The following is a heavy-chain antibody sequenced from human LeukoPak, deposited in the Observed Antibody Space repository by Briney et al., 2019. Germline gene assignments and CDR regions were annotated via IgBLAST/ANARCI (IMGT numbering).Heavy chain of an antibody. CDR3: ARGYDFWSGYYKGFDY. CDR1: GFTFSGYW. CDR2: IKQDGNEK. V-gene: IGHV3-7*01. D-gene: IGHD3-3*01. Sequence: GGSLRLSCAVSGFTFSGYWMSWVRQAPGKGLEWVANIKQDGNEKYYVDSVKGRFTISRDNAKNSLYLQMNSLRAEDTAVYYCARGYDFWSGYYKGFDYWGQGTLVTVSS. J-gene: IGHJ4*02.